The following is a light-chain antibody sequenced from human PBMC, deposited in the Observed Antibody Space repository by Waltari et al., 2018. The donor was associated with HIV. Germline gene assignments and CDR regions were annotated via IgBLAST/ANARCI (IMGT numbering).Light chain of an antibody. V-gene: IGLV2-23*02. CDR2: EVS. CDR3: SSFAGSGNRVV. CDR1: SSDVGSYNL. Sequence: QSALTQPASVSGSPGQSITISCTGTSSDVGSYNLVSWYQQHPGKAPKLMIYEVSKRPSGVSNRFSGSKSGNTSSLTISGLQAEDEADYFCSSFAGSGNRVVFGGGTKLTVL. J-gene: IGLJ2*01.